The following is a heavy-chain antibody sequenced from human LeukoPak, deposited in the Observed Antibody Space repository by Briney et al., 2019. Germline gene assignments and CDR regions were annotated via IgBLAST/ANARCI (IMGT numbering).Heavy chain of an antibody. CDR3: ARASIAVAGTVSYYYYYMDV. Sequence: SETLSLTCTVSGGSISSYYWSWIRQPAGKGLEWIGRIYTSGSTNYNPSLKSRVTMSVDTSKNQFSLKLSSVTAADTAVYYCARASIAVAGTVSYYYYYMDVWGKGTTVTISS. V-gene: IGHV4-4*07. D-gene: IGHD6-19*01. J-gene: IGHJ6*03. CDR2: IYTSGST. CDR1: GGSISSYY.